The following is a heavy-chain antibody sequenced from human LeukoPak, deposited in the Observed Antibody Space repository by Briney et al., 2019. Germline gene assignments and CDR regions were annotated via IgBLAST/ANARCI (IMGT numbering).Heavy chain of an antibody. V-gene: IGHV4-61*02. CDR3: AREAYKTEGLPAATADYYYYMDV. Sequence: SETLSLTCTVSGGSISSGSYYWSWIRQPAGKGLEWIGRIYTSGSTNYNPSLKSRVNISVDTSKKQFSLKLSSVTAADTAVYYCAREAYKTEGLPAATADYYYYMDVWGKGTTVTVSS. CDR1: GGSISSGSYY. J-gene: IGHJ6*03. CDR2: IYTSGST. D-gene: IGHD2-2*01.